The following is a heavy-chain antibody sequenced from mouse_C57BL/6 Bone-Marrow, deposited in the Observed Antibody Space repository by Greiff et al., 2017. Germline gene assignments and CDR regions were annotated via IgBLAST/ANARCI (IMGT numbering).Heavy chain of an antibody. J-gene: IGHJ4*01. V-gene: IGHV2-6*02. Sequence: QVQLQQSGPGLVAPSQSLSITCTVSGFSLTSYGVHWVRQPPGKGLEWLVVIWSDGSTTYNSALKSRLSISKDNSKSQVFFKMNSLQADDTAIYYCAKKGLGGDAMDYWGQGTSVTVSS. CDR3: AKKGLGGDAMDY. CDR1: GFSLTSYG. CDR2: IWSDGST. D-gene: IGHD4-1*01.